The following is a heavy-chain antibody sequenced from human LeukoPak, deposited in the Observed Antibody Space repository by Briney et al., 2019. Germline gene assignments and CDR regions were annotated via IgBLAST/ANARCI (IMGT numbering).Heavy chain of an antibody. V-gene: IGHV3-30*04. Sequence: QSGGSLRLSCAASGFTFSSYAMHWVRQAPGKGLEWVALISYDGSHEYSADSVKGRFTISRDNSKNSLYLQMNSLRTDDTAVYYCARGGSYGDYWGQGTLVTVSS. CDR2: ISYDGSHE. CDR3: ARGGSYGDY. D-gene: IGHD1-26*01. CDR1: GFTFSSYA. J-gene: IGHJ4*02.